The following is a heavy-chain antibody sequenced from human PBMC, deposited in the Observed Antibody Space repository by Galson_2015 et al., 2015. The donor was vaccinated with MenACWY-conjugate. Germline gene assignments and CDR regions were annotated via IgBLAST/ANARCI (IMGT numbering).Heavy chain of an antibody. D-gene: IGHD4-17*01. V-gene: IGHV4-39*07. CDR1: GGSISSAHHY. Sequence: TVSGGSISSAHHYWGWIRQPLGQGLEWIGSIYHSGSTYYNPSLKSRLTISVDKSNSQFSLRLTSVTAADTAVYYCARDQGDPGAYEKRGTFDYWGQGTLVTVSS. J-gene: IGHJ4*02. CDR3: ARDQGDPGAYEKRGTFDY. CDR2: IYHSGST.